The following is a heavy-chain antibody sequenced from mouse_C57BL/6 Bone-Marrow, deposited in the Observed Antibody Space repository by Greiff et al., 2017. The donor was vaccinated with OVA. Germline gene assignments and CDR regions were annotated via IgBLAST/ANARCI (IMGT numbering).Heavy chain of an antibody. CDR1: GNTFTSYW. Sequence: QVQLQQPGAELVKPGASVKLSCKASGNTFTSYWMQWVKQRPGQGLEWIGEIDPSDSYTNSNQKFKGKATLTVDTSSSTAYMQLSSLTSEDSAVYYCARTDGFAYWGQGTLVTVSA. CDR2: IDPSDSYT. J-gene: IGHJ3*01. V-gene: IGHV1-50*01. CDR3: ARTDGFAY. D-gene: IGHD2-3*01.